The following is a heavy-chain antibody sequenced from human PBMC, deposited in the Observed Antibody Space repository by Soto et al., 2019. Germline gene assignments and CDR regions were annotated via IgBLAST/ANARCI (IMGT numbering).Heavy chain of an antibody. J-gene: IGHJ3*01. CDR1: GFPFDRYA. CDR3: AKGRIAVAAGAFDS. Sequence: QVHLAESGGGVVQPGTSLRHSCAASGFPFDRYAIHWVRQAPGKGLEWVAAIWYDGSYTYYGESVKGRFLISRDNSKNTVFLEMNSLRAEDAAVYFCAKGRIAVAAGAFDSWGPGTRVIVSS. CDR2: IWYDGSYT. D-gene: IGHD6-19*01. V-gene: IGHV3-33*03.